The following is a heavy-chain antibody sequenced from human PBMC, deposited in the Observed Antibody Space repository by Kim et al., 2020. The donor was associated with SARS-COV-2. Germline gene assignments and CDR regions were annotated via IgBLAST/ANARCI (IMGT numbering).Heavy chain of an antibody. D-gene: IGHD6-19*01. CDR3: ARPIAVAGTRVYYFDY. V-gene: IGHV5-51*01. CDR2: IYPGDSDT. J-gene: IGHJ4*02. Sequence: GESLKISCKGSGYSFTSYWIGWVRQMPGKGLEWMGIIYPGDSDTRYSPSFQGQVTISADKSISTAYLQWSSLKASDTAMYYCARPIAVAGTRVYYFDYWGQGTLVTVSS. CDR1: GYSFTSYW.